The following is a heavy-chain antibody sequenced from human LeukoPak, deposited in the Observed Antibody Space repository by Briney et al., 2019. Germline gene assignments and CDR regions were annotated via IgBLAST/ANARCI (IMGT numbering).Heavy chain of an antibody. CDR2: ISSSSSYI. CDR3: ARDLGPCSSTSCYAPIDYYHYYGMDV. V-gene: IGHV3-21*01. J-gene: IGHJ6*04. D-gene: IGHD2-2*01. CDR1: GFTFSSYS. Sequence: GGSLRLSCAASGFTFSSYSMDWVRQAPGKGLEWVSSISSSSSYIYYADSVKGRFTISRDNAKNSLYLQMNSLRAEDTAVYYCARDLGPCSSTSCYAPIDYYHYYGMDVWGKGTTVTVSS.